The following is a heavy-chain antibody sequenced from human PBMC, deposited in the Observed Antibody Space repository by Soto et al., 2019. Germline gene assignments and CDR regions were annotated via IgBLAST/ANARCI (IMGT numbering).Heavy chain of an antibody. V-gene: IGHV3-53*01. D-gene: IGHD3-9*01. CDR2: IYSGGST. CDR1: GFTVSSNY. J-gene: IGHJ4*02. Sequence: GGSLRLSCAASGFTVSSNYMSWVRQAPGKGLEWVSVIYSGGSTYYADSVKGRFTISRDNSKNTLYLQMNSLRAEDTAVYYCARDGYYDILTGYFRRPGWGQGTLVTVSS. CDR3: ARDGYYDILTGYFRRPG.